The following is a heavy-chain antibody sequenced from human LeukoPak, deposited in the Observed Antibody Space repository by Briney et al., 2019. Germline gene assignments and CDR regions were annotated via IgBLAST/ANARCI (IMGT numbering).Heavy chain of an antibody. Sequence: GGSLRLSCAASGFTVSSNYMSWVRQAPGKGLEWVSVIYSRGSTYYADSVKGRFTISRDNSKNTLYLQMNSLRAEDSAVYYCASPIRDHILTGGVYYYGMDVWGQGTTVTVSS. D-gene: IGHD3-9*01. V-gene: IGHV3-53*01. J-gene: IGHJ6*02. CDR1: GFTVSSNY. CDR3: ASPIRDHILTGGVYYYGMDV. CDR2: IYSRGST.